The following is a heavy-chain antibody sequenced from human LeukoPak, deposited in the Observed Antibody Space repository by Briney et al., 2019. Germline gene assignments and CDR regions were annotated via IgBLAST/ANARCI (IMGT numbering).Heavy chain of an antibody. V-gene: IGHV3-11*04. J-gene: IGHJ4*02. CDR3: ARYYYDSSVYYSFDY. Sequence: PGGSLRPSCAASGFTFSDYYMSWIRQAPGKGLEWVSYISSSGSTIYYADSVKGRFTISRDNAKNSLYLQMNSLRAEDTAVYYCARYYYDSSVYYSFDYWGQGTLVTVSS. CDR1: GFTFSDYY. D-gene: IGHD3-22*01. CDR2: ISSSGSTI.